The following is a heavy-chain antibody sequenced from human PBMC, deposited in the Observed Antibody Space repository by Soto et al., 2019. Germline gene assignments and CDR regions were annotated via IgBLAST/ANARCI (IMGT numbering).Heavy chain of an antibody. V-gene: IGHV1-69*13. Sequence: ASVKVSCKASGGTFSSYAISWVRQAPGQGLEWMGGIIPIFGTANYAQKFQGRVTITADESTSTAYMELSSLRSEDTAVYYCARDPPYSSSRTEDDYWGQGTLVTVSS. CDR3: ARDPPYSSSRTEDDY. CDR1: GGTFSSYA. CDR2: IIPIFGTA. J-gene: IGHJ4*02. D-gene: IGHD6-13*01.